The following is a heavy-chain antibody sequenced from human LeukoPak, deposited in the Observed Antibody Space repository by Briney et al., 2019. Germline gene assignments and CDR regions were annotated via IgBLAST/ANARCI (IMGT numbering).Heavy chain of an antibody. Sequence: PGRSLRLSCAAPGFTFSSYAMHWVRQAPGKGLEWVAVISYDGSNKYYADSVKGRFTISRDNSKNTLYLQMNSLRAEDTAVYYCGRDSSSQRPKRYFDYWGQGTLVTVSS. J-gene: IGHJ4*02. CDR3: GRDSSSQRPKRYFDY. CDR2: ISYDGSNK. V-gene: IGHV3-30-3*01. D-gene: IGHD6-6*01. CDR1: GFTFSSYA.